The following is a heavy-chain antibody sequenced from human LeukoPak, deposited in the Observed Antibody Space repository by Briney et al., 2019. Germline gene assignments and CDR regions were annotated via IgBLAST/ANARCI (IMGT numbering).Heavy chain of an antibody. CDR1: GFIFSSYG. V-gene: IGHV3-33*01. CDR2: IWYDGSNR. D-gene: IGHD3-10*01. J-gene: IGHJ4*02. Sequence: GRSLRLSCAASGFIFSSYGIHWVRQAPGKGLEWVAVIWYDGSNRYYADSLKGRLTISRDNSKNTLYLQMNSLRAEDTAVYYCARDHSGTYDNVLDYWGQGTLVTVFS. CDR3: ARDHSGTYDNVLDY.